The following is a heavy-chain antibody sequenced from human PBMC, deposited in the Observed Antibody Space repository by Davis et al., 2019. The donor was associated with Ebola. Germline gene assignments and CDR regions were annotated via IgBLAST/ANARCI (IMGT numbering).Heavy chain of an antibody. CDR2: LHYSGST. D-gene: IGHD3-22*01. CDR1: GASISSSPYY. V-gene: IGHV4-39*01. Sequence: MPSETLSLTCTVSGASISSSPYYWGWIRQPPGKGLEWIGSLHYSGSTYYNPSLKSRVTISVDTSKNQFSLKLSSVTAADTAVYYCARQIAYYYDSSGYYSPNYFDYWGQGTLVTVSS. CDR3: ARQIAYYYDSSGYYSPNYFDY. J-gene: IGHJ4*02.